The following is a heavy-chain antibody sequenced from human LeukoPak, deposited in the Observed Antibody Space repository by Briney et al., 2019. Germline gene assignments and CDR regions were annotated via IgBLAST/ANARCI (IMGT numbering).Heavy chain of an antibody. V-gene: IGHV4-59*12. CDR3: ARDPSGSSGYYSDY. CDR2: IYYSGST. Sequence: SETLSLTCTVSGGSISSYYWSWIRQPPGKGLEWIGYIYYSGSTNYNPSLKSRVTISVDTSKNQFSLKLSSVTAADTAVYYCARDPSGSSGYYSDYWGQGTLVTVSS. CDR1: GGSISSYY. J-gene: IGHJ4*02. D-gene: IGHD3-22*01.